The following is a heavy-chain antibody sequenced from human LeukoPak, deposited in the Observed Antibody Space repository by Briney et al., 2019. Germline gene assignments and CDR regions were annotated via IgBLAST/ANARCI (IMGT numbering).Heavy chain of an antibody. CDR2: ISYDGSNK. CDR3: AKDPTIFGVVMSGMDV. Sequence: PGGSLRLSCAASGFTFSSYGMHWVRQAPGKGLEGGAVISYDGSNKYYADSVKGRFTISRDNSKNTLYLQMNSLRAEDTAVYYCAKDPTIFGVVMSGMDVWGQGTTVTVSS. J-gene: IGHJ6*02. D-gene: IGHD3-3*01. V-gene: IGHV3-30*18. CDR1: GFTFSSYG.